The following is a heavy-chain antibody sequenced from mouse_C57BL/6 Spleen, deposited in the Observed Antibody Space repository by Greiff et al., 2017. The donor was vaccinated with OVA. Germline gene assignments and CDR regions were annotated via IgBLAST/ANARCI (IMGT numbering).Heavy chain of an antibody. Sequence: EVQLVESGGGLVQPKGSLKLSCAASGFSFNTYAMNWVRQAPGKGLEWVARIRSKSNNYATYYADSVKDRFTISRDDSESMLYLQMNNLKTEDTAMYYGVRHAYDDQAWFAYWGQGTLVTVSA. CDR3: VRHAYDDQAWFAY. CDR1: GFSFNTYA. CDR2: IRSKSNNYAT. D-gene: IGHD2-3*01. J-gene: IGHJ3*01. V-gene: IGHV10-1*01.